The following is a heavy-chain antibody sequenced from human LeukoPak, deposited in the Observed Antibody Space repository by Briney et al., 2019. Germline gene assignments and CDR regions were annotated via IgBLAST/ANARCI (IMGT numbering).Heavy chain of an antibody. D-gene: IGHD3-10*01. Sequence: GGALKISLKGSGSSFTSYWIGWGRPGPGKGRGWRXXXYPGDSDTRYSPSFEGQVTISDEKSIKTAYLQWSSLKASDTAMYYCARGGYGSGSYYWGNWWFDPWGQGTLVTVSS. CDR3: ARGGYGSGSYYWGNWWFDP. CDR2: XYPGDSDT. J-gene: IGHJ5*02. V-gene: IGHV5-51*01. CDR1: GSSFTSYW.